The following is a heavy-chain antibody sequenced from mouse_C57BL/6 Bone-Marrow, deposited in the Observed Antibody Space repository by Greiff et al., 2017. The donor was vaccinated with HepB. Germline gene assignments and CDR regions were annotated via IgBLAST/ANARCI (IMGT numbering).Heavy chain of an antibody. J-gene: IGHJ3*01. CDR1: GFTFSDYG. V-gene: IGHV5-17*01. CDR3: ARGRVTGFAY. Sequence: EVMLVESGGGLVKPGGSLKLSCAASGFTFSDYGMHWVRQAPEKGLEWVAYISSGSSTIYYADTVKGRFTISRDNAKNTLFLQMTSLRSEDTAMYYCARGRVTGFAYWGQGTLVTVSA. CDR2: ISSGSSTI. D-gene: IGHD2-1*01.